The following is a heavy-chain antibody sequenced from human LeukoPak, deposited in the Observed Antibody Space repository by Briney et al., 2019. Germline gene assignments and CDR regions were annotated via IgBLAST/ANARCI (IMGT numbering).Heavy chain of an antibody. CDR1: GGSFSGYY. D-gene: IGHD2-2*01. V-gene: IGHV4-34*01. Sequence: SETLSLTCAVYGGSFSGYYWSWIRQPPGKGLEWIGEINHSGSANYNPSLKSRVTISVDTSKNQFSLKLSSVTAADTAVYYCARLGRCSSTSCFYYMDVWGKGTTVTVSS. CDR2: INHSGSA. J-gene: IGHJ6*03. CDR3: ARLGRCSSTSCFYYMDV.